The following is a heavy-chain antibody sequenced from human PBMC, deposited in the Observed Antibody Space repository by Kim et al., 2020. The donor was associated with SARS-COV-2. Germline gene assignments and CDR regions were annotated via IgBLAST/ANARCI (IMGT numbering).Heavy chain of an antibody. V-gene: IGHV3-33*01. CDR2: IWYDGSNK. CDR3: AREEDYYDSSGYGSSWFDP. CDR1: GFTFSSYG. Sequence: GGSLRLSCAASGFTFSSYGMHWVRQAPGKGLEWVAVIWYDGSNKYYADSVKGRFTISRDNSKNTLYLQMNSLRAEDTAVYYCAREEDYYDSSGYGSSWFDPWGPGTLVTVSS. D-gene: IGHD3-22*01. J-gene: IGHJ5*02.